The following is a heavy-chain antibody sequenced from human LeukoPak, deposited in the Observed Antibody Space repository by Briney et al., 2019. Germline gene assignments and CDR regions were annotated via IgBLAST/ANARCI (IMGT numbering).Heavy chain of an antibody. CDR1: GFTFSSYA. J-gene: IGHJ4*02. CDR3: ARALPSTY. V-gene: IGHV3-21*01. Sequence: PGGSLRLSCAASGFTFSSYAMSWVRQAPGKGLEWVSSISSSSSYIYYADSVKGRFTISRDNAKNTLYLQMNSLRAEETAVYYCARALPSTYWGQGTLVTVSS. CDR2: ISSSSSYI.